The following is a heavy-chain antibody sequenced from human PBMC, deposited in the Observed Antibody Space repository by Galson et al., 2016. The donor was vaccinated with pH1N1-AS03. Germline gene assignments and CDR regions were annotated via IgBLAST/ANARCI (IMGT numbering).Heavy chain of an antibody. Sequence: SVKVSCKASGYTFSSYGISWVRQAPGQGLEWMGRITAYNGNSNYAQKLQGRLTMTTDTSTSTAYMELRSLRSDDTAVYYCARGPDYWSDRFYYFGMDVWGQGTTVTVSS. D-gene: IGHD1-1*01. CDR2: ITAYNGNS. V-gene: IGHV1-18*04. CDR3: ARGPDYWSDRFYYFGMDV. J-gene: IGHJ6*02. CDR1: GYTFSSYG.